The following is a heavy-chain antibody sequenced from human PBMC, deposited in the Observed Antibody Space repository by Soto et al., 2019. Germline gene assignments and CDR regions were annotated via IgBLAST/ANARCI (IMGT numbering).Heavy chain of an antibody. CDR1: GFTVSTYG. CDR2: ISRDGGTK. J-gene: IGHJ4*02. V-gene: IGHV3-30*03. D-gene: IGHD2-21*02. CDR3: TAEVASGY. Sequence: QVQLVESGGGVVQPGRSLRLSCAVSGFTVSTYGMHWVSQAPGKGLEWVAVISRDGGTKYYADSAKGRFTISKDNSRNTLFLDMNSLRGDDMAVYYCTAEVASGYWGQGTLVTVSS.